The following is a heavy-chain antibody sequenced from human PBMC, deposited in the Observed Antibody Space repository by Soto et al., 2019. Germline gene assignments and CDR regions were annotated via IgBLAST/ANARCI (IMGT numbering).Heavy chain of an antibody. Sequence: SETLSLTCTVSGGSISSGGYYWSWIRQHPGKGLEWIGYIYYSGSTYYNPSLKSRVTISVDTSKNQFSLRLTSVTAADTAVYYCARGGYSSSWENWFDPWGQGTLVTVSS. CDR3: ARGGYSSSWENWFDP. D-gene: IGHD6-13*01. V-gene: IGHV4-31*03. CDR1: GGSISSGGYY. J-gene: IGHJ5*02. CDR2: IYYSGST.